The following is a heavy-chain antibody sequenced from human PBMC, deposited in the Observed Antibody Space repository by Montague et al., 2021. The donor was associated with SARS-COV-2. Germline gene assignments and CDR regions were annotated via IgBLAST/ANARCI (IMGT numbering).Heavy chain of an antibody. CDR2: IYYSGST. CDR1: GGSISSYY. Sequence: SETLSLTCTVSGGSISSYYWNWIRQFPGKGLEWIGYIYYSGSTKYNPSLKSRVTISVDTSKSRMSLRLNSVTAADTAVYYCAGDRGRFWHFDLWGRGTLVTVSS. V-gene: IGHV4-59*01. J-gene: IGHJ2*01. CDR3: AGDRGRFWHFDL. D-gene: IGHD5-12*01.